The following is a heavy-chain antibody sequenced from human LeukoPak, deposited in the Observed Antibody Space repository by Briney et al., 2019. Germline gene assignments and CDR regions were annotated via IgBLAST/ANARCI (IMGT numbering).Heavy chain of an antibody. CDR3: ARVTNPFDY. D-gene: IGHD4-11*01. CDR2: IYHSGST. CDR1: GGSFSGYY. V-gene: IGHV4-34*01. Sequence: SETLSLTCAVYGGSFSGYYWSWIRQPPGKGLEWIGEIYHSGSTNYNPSLKSRVTISVDKSKNQFSLKLSSVTAADTAVYYCARVTNPFDYWGQGTLVTVSS. J-gene: IGHJ4*02.